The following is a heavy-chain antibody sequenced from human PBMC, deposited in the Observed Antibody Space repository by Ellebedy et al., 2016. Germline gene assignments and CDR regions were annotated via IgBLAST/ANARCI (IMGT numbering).Heavy chain of an antibody. V-gene: IGHV1-18*01. J-gene: IGHJ4*02. CDR1: GYAFTSYG. Sequence: ASVKVSCKASGYAFTSYGISWVRQAPGQGLEWMGWNSAYNGNTNYAQKLQGRVTMTTDTSTSTAYMELRTLRSDDTAVYYCARPQGYDFWSGYYKYWGQGTLVTVSS. D-gene: IGHD3-3*01. CDR2: NSAYNGNT. CDR3: ARPQGYDFWSGYYKY.